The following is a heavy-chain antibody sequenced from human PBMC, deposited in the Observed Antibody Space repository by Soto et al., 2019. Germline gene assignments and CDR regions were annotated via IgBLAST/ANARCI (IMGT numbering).Heavy chain of an antibody. J-gene: IGHJ4*02. CDR2: IWFDGSNK. Sequence: GGSLRLSCAASGFTFSNYGMHWVRQAPGKGLEWVALIWFDGSNKYYTDSVKGRFTISRDNSKNTLYLQMNSLRAEDTSIYYCARSGRGYDYLPANYWGQGTLVTVSS. CDR1: GFTFSNYG. CDR3: ARSGRGYDYLPANY. D-gene: IGHD5-12*01. V-gene: IGHV3-33*01.